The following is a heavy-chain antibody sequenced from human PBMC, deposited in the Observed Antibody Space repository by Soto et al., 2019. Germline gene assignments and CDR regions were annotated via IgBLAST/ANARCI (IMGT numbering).Heavy chain of an antibody. CDR3: ANAVLGFGELLPNY. J-gene: IGHJ4*02. CDR2: ISGSGGST. V-gene: IGHV3-23*01. D-gene: IGHD3-10*01. CDR1: GFTFSSYA. Sequence: EVPLLESGGGLVQPGGSLRLSCAASGFTFSSYAMSWVRQAPGKGLEWVSAISGSGGSTYYADSVKGRFTISRDNSKNTLYLQMNSLRAEDTAVYYCANAVLGFGELLPNYWGQGTLVTVSS.